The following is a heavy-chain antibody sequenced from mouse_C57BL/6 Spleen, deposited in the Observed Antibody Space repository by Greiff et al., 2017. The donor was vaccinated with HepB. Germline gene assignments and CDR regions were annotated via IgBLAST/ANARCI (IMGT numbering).Heavy chain of an antibody. V-gene: IGHV1-64*01. Sequence: QVQLQQPGAELVKPGASVTLSCKASGYTFTSYWMHWVKQRPGQGLEWIGMIHPNSGSTNYNEKFKSKATLTVDKSSRTAYMQLSSLTSEDSAVYYSAREGLLLGYYYAMDYWGQGTSVTVSS. CDR3: AREGLLLGYYYAMDY. D-gene: IGHD2-3*01. J-gene: IGHJ4*01. CDR2: IHPNSGST. CDR1: GYTFTSYW.